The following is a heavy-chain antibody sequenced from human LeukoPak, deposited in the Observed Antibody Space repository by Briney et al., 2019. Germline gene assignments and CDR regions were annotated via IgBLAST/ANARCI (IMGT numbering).Heavy chain of an antibody. Sequence: SVKVSCKASGDTFSSYAINWVRQAPGQGPEWMGRITPFLGIAHYPQKFQGRVTITADESTTTAYMELSSLRSEDTAVYYCAREACREMGVMWPRLGGQDCRYDYWGQGTLVTVSS. V-gene: IGHV1-69*04. J-gene: IGHJ4*02. CDR3: AREACREMGVMWPRLGGQDCRYDY. CDR2: ITPFLGIA. D-gene: IGHD3-16*01. CDR1: GDTFSSYA.